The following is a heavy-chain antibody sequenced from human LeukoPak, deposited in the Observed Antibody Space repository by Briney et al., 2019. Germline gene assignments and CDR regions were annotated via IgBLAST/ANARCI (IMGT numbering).Heavy chain of an antibody. CDR2: IYHSGST. V-gene: IGHV4-38-2*02. J-gene: IGHJ4*02. Sequence: KSSETLSLTCTVSGYSISSGYYWGWIRQPPGKGLEWIGSIYHSGSTYYNPSLKNRVTISVDTSKNQFSLKLSSVTAADTAVYYCARDQSLSPFDYWGQGTLVAVSS. CDR3: ARDQSLSPFDY. CDR1: GYSISSGYY.